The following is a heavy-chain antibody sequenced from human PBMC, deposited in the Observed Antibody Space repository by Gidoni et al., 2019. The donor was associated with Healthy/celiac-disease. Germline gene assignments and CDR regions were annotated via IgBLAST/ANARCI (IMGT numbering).Heavy chain of an antibody. Sequence: EVQLLESGGGLVQPGGSLRLSCAASGFPFSSYAMSWVRQAPGKGLEWVSAISGSGGSTYYADSVKGRFTISRDNSKNTLYLQMNSLRAEDTAVYYCAKRWVDIVATIGYWGQGTLVTVSS. J-gene: IGHJ4*02. CDR2: ISGSGGST. CDR3: AKRWVDIVATIGY. V-gene: IGHV3-23*01. CDR1: GFPFSSYA. D-gene: IGHD5-12*01.